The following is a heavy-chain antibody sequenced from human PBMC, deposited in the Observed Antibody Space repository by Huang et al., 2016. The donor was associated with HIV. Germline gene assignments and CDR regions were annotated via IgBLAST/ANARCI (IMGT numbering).Heavy chain of an antibody. CDR1: GYTFSSHA. CDR2: INGGNGDT. V-gene: IGHV1-3*01. CDR3: ARDPLDIRRHFDF. J-gene: IGHJ4*02. Sequence: QVQLVQSGAEVKKPGTSVKVSCNTSGYTFSSHALHWLRQAPGQRPEWMGWINGGNGDTKYSQKFEGRVTMTSDTSANIGEMELNSLRSEDTAVYYCARDPLDIRRHFDFWGQGSLVTVSS. D-gene: IGHD3-3*01.